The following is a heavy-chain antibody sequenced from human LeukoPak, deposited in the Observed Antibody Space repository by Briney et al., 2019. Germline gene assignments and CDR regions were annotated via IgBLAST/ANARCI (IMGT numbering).Heavy chain of an antibody. J-gene: IGHJ6*03. CDR2: IHHSGST. CDR1: GYSISSGYY. V-gene: IGHV4-38-2*02. CDR3: ARMHCSSTSCYEYYYYYYMDV. D-gene: IGHD2-2*01. Sequence: SETLSLTCTVSGYSISSGYYWGWIRPPPGKGLEWIGSIHHSGSTYYNPSLESRVTMSVDTSKNQFSLKLTSVTAADTAVYYCARMHCSSTSCYEYYYYYYMDVWGKGTTVTVSS.